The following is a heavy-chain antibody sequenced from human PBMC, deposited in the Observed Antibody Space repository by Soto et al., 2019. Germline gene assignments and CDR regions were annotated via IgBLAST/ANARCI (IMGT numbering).Heavy chain of an antibody. CDR2: HYSGGST. J-gene: IGHJ5*02. CDR1: GFSVSSNY. D-gene: IGHD1-26*01. Sequence: GGSLRLSCAISGFSVSSNYLSWVRQAPGKGLEWVSVHYSGGSTYYADSVQGRFTISRDKSNNTLYLQMRRVRAEDTAVYFCARHRHPRGTVGATSPLDPWGQ. V-gene: IGHV3-53*01. CDR3: ARHRHPRGTVGATSPLDP.